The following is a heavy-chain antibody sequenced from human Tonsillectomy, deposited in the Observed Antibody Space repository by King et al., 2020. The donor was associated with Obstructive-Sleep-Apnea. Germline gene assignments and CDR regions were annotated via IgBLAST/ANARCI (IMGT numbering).Heavy chain of an antibody. V-gene: IGHV4-39*07. J-gene: IGHJ5*02. Sequence: LQLQESGPGLVKPSETLSLTCTVSGGSISSRSYYWGWIRQPPGKGLEWIGGISFSGSTYYTPSLKSRVTISGDTSKNQFSLKLNSVTAADTAVYYCARVVITMVRGLIISGWFDPWGQGALVTVSS. CDR1: GGSISSRSYY. CDR2: ISFSGST. D-gene: IGHD3-10*01. CDR3: ARVVITMVRGLIISGWFDP.